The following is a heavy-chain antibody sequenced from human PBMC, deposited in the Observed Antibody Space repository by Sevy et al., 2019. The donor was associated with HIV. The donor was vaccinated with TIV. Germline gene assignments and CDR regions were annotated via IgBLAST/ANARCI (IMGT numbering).Heavy chain of an antibody. J-gene: IGHJ4*02. CDR2: ISHDGNYK. CDR3: ARLFSCGGDCYYLDY. Sequence: GGSLRLSCTASGLTSSNYDMHWVRQAPGKGLDWVAVISHDGNYKSCADSVKDRFSISRDNFKNTLHLQMNSLRVEDTAVYFCARLFSCGGDCYYLDYWGQGALVTVSS. V-gene: IGHV3-30-3*01. D-gene: IGHD2-21*02. CDR1: GLTSSNYD.